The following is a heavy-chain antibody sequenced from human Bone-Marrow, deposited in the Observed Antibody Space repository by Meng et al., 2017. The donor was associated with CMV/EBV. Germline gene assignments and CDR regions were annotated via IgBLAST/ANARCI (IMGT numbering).Heavy chain of an antibody. CDR2: ISAYNGNT. CDR1: SYTFNSYG. D-gene: IGHD3-22*01. J-gene: IGHJ4*02. CDR3: TRDINYDPSGYNFFDY. V-gene: IGHV1-18*01. Sequence: SGTAVVKPGSSGKVSSYASSYTFNSYGISLLRQAPGQVLEGMRWISAYNGNTNNAHKLQGRVTMTTDTSTSTAYMELRSLTSDDTAVYYCTRDINYDPSGYNFFDYCGQGTLVTVSS.